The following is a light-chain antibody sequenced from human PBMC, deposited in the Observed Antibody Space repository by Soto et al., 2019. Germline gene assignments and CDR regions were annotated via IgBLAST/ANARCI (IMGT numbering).Light chain of an antibody. CDR1: QSVLYSSNNKNY. CDR2: WAS. CDR3: QQYYSTPYT. Sequence: DIVMTQSPDSLAVSLGERATINCKSSQSVLYSSNNKNYLAWYQQKPGQPPKLLIYWASTRESGVPDQFSGSESGTDFTLTISSLQAEDVAVYYCQQYYSTPYTFGQGTKLEIK. V-gene: IGKV4-1*01. J-gene: IGKJ2*01.